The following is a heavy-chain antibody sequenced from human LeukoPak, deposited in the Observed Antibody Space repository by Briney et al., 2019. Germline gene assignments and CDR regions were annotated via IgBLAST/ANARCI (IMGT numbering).Heavy chain of an antibody. CDR2: IIQGGSAK. V-gene: IGHV3-7*01. D-gene: IGHD2/OR15-2a*01. Sequence: PGGSLRLSCAASGFTFSRYCMTWVRQAPGRGREWVAEIIQGGSAKYYVDSVRGRFTISRDNAKNSLDLQMNSLRAEDTAVYYCARDGAQIGLIDYWGQGTLVTVS. CDR3: ARDGAQIGLIDY. CDR1: GFTFSRYC. J-gene: IGHJ4*02.